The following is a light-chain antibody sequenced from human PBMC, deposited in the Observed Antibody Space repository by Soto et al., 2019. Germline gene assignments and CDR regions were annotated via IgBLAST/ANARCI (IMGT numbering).Light chain of an antibody. CDR1: QGISSY. Sequence: ALRMTQSPSSVSASTGDRVTITCRASQGISSYLAWYQQKPGKAPKLLIYAAYNLQSGVPSRFSGSGSGTDFTLTISCLQSEDFATYYCQQYYSYPRTFGQGTKVEIK. CDR3: QQYYSYPRT. CDR2: AAY. V-gene: IGKV1-8*01. J-gene: IGKJ1*01.